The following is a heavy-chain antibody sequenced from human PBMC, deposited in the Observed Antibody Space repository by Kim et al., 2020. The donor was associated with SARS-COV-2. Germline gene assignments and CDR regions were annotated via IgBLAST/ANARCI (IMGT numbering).Heavy chain of an antibody. Sequence: NKYYADSVKGRFTISRDNSKNTLYLQMNSLRAEDTAVYYCAKDQDYYFDYWGQGTLVTVSS. V-gene: IGHV3-30*02. CDR3: AKDQDYYFDY. CDR2: NK. J-gene: IGHJ4*02.